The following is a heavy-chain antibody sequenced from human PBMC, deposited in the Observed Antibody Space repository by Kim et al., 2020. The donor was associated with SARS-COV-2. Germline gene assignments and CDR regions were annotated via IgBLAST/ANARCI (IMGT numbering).Heavy chain of an antibody. CDR1: GFTFTSYV. J-gene: IGHJ4*02. CDR3: AKGQPRGMFGGVSFDS. CDR2: ISGTGGST. V-gene: IGHV3-23*01. D-gene: IGHD3-16*01. Sequence: GGSLRLSCAASGFTFTSYVMGWVRQAPGKGLEWVSAISGTGGSTYYADSVQGRFTISRDNSMNKLYLQMNSLRAEETAVYYCAKGQPRGMFGGVSFDSWGQGTPVTVSS.